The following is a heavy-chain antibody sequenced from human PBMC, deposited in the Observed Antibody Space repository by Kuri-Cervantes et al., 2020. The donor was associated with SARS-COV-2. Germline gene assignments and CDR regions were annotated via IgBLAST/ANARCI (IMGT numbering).Heavy chain of an antibody. D-gene: IGHD2-15*01. V-gene: IGHV6-1*01. J-gene: IGHJ1*01. CDR1: GDSVSSTSAA. CDR2: TYHRSKWYN. CDR3: ARAPDGYCSGGSCYSGYFQH. Sequence: SETLSLTCAISGDSVSSTSAAWNWITQSPSRGLEWLGRTYHRSKWYNEYAVSVKSRITINPDTSKNQFSLQLNFVTPEDTAVYYCARAPDGYCSGGSCYSGYFQHWGQGTLVTVSS.